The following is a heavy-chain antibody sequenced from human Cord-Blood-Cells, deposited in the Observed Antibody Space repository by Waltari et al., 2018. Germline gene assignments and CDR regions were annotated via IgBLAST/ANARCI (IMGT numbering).Heavy chain of an antibody. CDR3: SSSVAGTPGY. V-gene: IGHV3-74*01. J-gene: IGHJ4*02. Sequence: EVQLVESGGGLVQPGGSLRLSCAASGFTFSSYWMHWVRQAPGKGLVWVSRMNSDGSSTSYADSVKGRFTISRDNAKNTLYLQMNSLRAEDTAVYYCSSSVAGTPGYWGQGTLVTVSS. CDR2: MNSDGSST. CDR1: GFTFSSYW. D-gene: IGHD6-19*01.